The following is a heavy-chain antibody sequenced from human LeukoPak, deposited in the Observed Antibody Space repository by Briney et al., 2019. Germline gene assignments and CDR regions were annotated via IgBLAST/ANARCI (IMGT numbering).Heavy chain of an antibody. CDR3: ARGPNYGDRVDYFDY. CDR1: GFIFRNHW. V-gene: IGHV3-7*01. J-gene: IGHJ4*02. CDR2: IKQGGNEK. D-gene: IGHD4-17*01. Sequence: GGSLRLSCAASGFIFRNHWMSWVRQVPGRGLEWVAHIKQGGNEKHYVDSVEGRFTLSRDDSKNSLYLQMNSLRVDDSAVYYCARGPNYGDRVDYFDYWCQGTLVTVSS.